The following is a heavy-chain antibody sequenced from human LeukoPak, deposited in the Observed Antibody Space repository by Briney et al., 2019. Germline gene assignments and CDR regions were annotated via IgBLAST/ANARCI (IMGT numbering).Heavy chain of an antibody. CDR3: ATEQWRDTNWFDP. Sequence: SQTLSLTCTVSGGSISSGGYYWSWIRQHPGKGLEWIGYIYYSGSTYYNPSLKSRVTISVDTSKNQFSLKLSCVTAADTAVYYCATEQWRDTNWFDPWGQGTLVTVSS. J-gene: IGHJ5*02. CDR2: IYYSGST. V-gene: IGHV4-31*03. D-gene: IGHD6-19*01. CDR1: GGSISSGGYY.